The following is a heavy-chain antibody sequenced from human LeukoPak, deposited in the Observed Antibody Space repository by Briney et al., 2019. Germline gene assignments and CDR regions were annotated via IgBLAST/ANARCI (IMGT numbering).Heavy chain of an antibody. J-gene: IGHJ5*02. D-gene: IGHD3-22*01. CDR3: ARDPLTYYYDSSGPIWFDP. CDR2: IFHTGST. CDR1: GGSFRTYY. Sequence: SETLSLTCTVSGGSFRTYYWTWIRQPPGKGLEWIGFIFHTGSTNYTPSLKSRITMSVESSKNQFSLKVTSVTAADTAVYYCARDPLTYYYDSSGPIWFDPWGQGTLVTVSS. V-gene: IGHV4-59*01.